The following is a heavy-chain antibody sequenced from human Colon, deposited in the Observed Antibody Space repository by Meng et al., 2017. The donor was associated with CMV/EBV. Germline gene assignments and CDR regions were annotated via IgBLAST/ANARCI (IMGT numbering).Heavy chain of an antibody. CDR2: IYDGGYT. CDR1: GFPFSSYA. V-gene: IGHV3-53*01. CDR3: HGFGGYSY. D-gene: IGHD1-26*01. J-gene: IGHJ4*02. Sequence: GESLKISCTVSGFPFSSYAINWVRQAPGKGLEWVTVIYDGGYTGYTDSVKGRFAISRDDSNNRVYLQMNSLRAEDTAMYFCHGFGGYSYWGQGTLVTVSS.